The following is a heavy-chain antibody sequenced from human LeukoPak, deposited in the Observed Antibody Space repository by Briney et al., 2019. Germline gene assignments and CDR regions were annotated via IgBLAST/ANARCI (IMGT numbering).Heavy chain of an antibody. CDR1: GFTFSNYA. V-gene: IGHV3-30*04. J-gene: IGHJ4*02. Sequence: EGSLRLSCAASGFTFSNYAMHWVRRAPGKGLEWVGVISYDGSDKYYADSVKGRSTISRDNSKNMLYLQMNSLRAEDTAVYYCSRSVQMGYFDYWGQGTLVTVSS. CDR2: ISYDGSDK. CDR3: SRSVQMGYFDY. D-gene: IGHD2-8*01.